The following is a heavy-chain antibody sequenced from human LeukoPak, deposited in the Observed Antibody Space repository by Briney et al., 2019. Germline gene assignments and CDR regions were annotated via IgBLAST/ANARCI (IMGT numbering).Heavy chain of an antibody. V-gene: IGHV3-33*01. CDR2: IWCDGTTK. D-gene: IGHD4-17*01. CDR1: GFVFSTYG. Sequence: GRSLRLSCAASGFVFSTYGIHWVRQAPGKGLEWVAGIWCDGTTKYYADSVKGRFTISRDNSKNTVSLQMDSLRAEDTAVYSCARAPDYGDYVGYFDFWGQGAQVTVSS. J-gene: IGHJ4*02. CDR3: ARAPDYGDYVGYFDF.